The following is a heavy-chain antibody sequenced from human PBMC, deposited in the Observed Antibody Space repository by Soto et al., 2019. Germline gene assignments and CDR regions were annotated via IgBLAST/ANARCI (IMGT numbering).Heavy chain of an antibody. J-gene: IGHJ4*02. CDR3: ARNCSNCVCSHY. Sequence: EVQLLESGGGLVQPGGSLRLSCAASGFTFSSYAMSWVRQAPGKGLEWVSAISGSGGTTYYADSVKGRFTISRDNSKNTLYLQMNSLRAEDTAVYYCARNCSNCVCSHYWGQGTLVTVSS. D-gene: IGHD2-8*01. CDR2: ISGSGGTT. V-gene: IGHV3-23*01. CDR1: GFTFSSYA.